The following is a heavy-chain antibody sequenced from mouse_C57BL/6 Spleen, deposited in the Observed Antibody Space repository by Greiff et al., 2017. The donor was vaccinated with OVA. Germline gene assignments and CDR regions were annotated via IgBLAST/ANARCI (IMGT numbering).Heavy chain of an antibody. V-gene: IGHV1-69*01. J-gene: IGHJ4*01. CDR1: GNTFTSYW. Sequence: QVQLQQPGAELVMPGASVKLSCKASGNTFTSYWMHWVKQRPGQGLEWIGEIDPSDSYTNYNQKFKGKSTLTVDKSSSTAYMQLSSLTSEDSAVYYCARSDYGSSYGDYAMDYWGQGTSVTVSS. D-gene: IGHD1-1*01. CDR3: ARSDYGSSYGDYAMDY. CDR2: IDPSDSYT.